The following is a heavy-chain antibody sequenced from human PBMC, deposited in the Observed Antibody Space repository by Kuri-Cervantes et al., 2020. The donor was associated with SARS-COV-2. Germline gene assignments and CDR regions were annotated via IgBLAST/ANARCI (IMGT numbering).Heavy chain of an antibody. Sequence: GESLKISCAAPGFTFSSYAMSWVRQAPGKGLEWVSAISGSGGSTYYADSVKGRFTISRDNSKNTLHLQMNSLRDEDTAVHYCAKVDVVAAIGGGYFDYWGQGTLVTVSS. J-gene: IGHJ4*02. D-gene: IGHD5-12*01. V-gene: IGHV3-23*01. CDR2: ISGSGGST. CDR1: GFTFSSYA. CDR3: AKVDVVAAIGGGYFDY.